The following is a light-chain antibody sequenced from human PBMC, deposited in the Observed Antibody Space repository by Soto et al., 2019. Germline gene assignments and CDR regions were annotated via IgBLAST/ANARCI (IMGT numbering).Light chain of an antibody. CDR1: QSLLHSNGYNY. Sequence: DIVMTQSPLFLPVTPGEPASISCRSSQSLLHSNGYNYLDWYLQKPGQSTQLLIYLGSNRASGVPDRFSGSGSGTDFTLKISRVEAEDVGVYYCMQALETQLTFGGGTKVEIK. V-gene: IGKV2-28*01. CDR2: LGS. CDR3: MQALETQLT. J-gene: IGKJ4*01.